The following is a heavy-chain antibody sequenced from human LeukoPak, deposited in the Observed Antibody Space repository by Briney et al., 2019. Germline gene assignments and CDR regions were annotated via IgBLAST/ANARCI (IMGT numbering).Heavy chain of an antibody. CDR2: INPNSGGT. J-gene: IGHJ4*02. D-gene: IGHD4-17*01. V-gene: IGHV1-2*02. CDR1: GYTFTGYY. Sequence: GASVKVSCKASGYTFTGYYMHWVRQAPGQGLEWMGWINPNSGGTNYVQKFQGRVTMTRDTSISTAYMELSRLRSDDTAVYYCARQQIYGDYALDYWGQGTLVTVSS. CDR3: ARQQIYGDYALDY.